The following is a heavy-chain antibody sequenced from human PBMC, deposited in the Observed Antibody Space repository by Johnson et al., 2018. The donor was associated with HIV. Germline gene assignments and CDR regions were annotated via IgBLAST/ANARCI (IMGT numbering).Heavy chain of an antibody. CDR3: ASGGRTYYNFWSGYSDAFDI. J-gene: IGHJ3*02. V-gene: IGHV3-30-3*01. CDR2: ISYDGNNK. CDR1: GFAFSGYA. D-gene: IGHD3-3*01. Sequence: VQLVESGGGVVQPGRSLRLSCAASGFAFSGYAMHWVRQAPGKGLEWVAFISYDGNNKYHADSVKGRFTISRDNSKNTLYLQMNSLRAEDSAVYFCASGGRTYYNFWSGYSDAFDIWGQGTMVTVSS.